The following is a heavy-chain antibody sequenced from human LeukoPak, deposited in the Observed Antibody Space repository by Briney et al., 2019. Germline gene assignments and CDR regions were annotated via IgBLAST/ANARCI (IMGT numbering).Heavy chain of an antibody. Sequence: ASVKVSCKASGYTFTSYYMHWVRQAPGQGLEWMGWISAYNGNTNYAQKLQGRVTMTTDTSTSTAYMELRSLRSDDTAVYYCARTNQQLVRFTWFDPWGQGTLVTVSS. CDR2: ISAYNGNT. D-gene: IGHD6-13*01. J-gene: IGHJ5*02. V-gene: IGHV1-18*04. CDR1: GYTFTSYY. CDR3: ARTNQQLVRFTWFDP.